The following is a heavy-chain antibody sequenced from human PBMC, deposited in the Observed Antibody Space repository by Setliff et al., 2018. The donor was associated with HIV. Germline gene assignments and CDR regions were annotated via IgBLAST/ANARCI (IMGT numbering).Heavy chain of an antibody. J-gene: IGHJ3*02. D-gene: IGHD3-10*01. CDR3: WFGEPVGPFDI. CDR1: GYTLTKLS. V-gene: IGHV1-24*01. Sequence: ASVKVSCKVSGYTLTKLSIHWVRQAPGKGLEWMGGFDPEKGETVYAQKLQGRVTMIDDTSTDTAYMELSSLRSEDTAVYFCWFGEPVGPFDIWGQGTRVTVSS. CDR2: FDPEKGET.